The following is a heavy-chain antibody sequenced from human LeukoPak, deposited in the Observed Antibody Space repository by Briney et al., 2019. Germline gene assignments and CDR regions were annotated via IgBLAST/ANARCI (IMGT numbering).Heavy chain of an antibody. D-gene: IGHD3-16*01. CDR2: IYHSGST. J-gene: IGHJ3*02. V-gene: IGHV4-30-2*01. CDR1: GGSISSGGYS. Sequence: SETLSLTCAVSGGSISSGGYSWSWIRQPPGRGLEWIGYIYHSGSTYYNPSLKSRVTISVDRSKNQFSLKLSSVTAADTAVYYCARGAYDYVWGSYVAFDIWGQGTMVTVSS. CDR3: ARGAYDYVWGSYVAFDI.